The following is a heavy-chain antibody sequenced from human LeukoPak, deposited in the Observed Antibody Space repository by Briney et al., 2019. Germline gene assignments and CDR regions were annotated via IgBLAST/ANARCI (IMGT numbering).Heavy chain of an antibody. V-gene: IGHV3-30*02. Sequence: GGSLRLSCTVSGFTVSSNSMSWVRQAPGKGLEWVSFIRYDGSNEYYADSVRGRFTISRDNSKNTLYLQMNSLRAEDTAVYYCARGQRAHVEYSSFMDVWGKGTTVTVSS. D-gene: IGHD5-24*01. CDR2: IRYDGSNE. CDR3: ARGQRAHVEYSSFMDV. J-gene: IGHJ6*03. CDR1: GFTVSSNS.